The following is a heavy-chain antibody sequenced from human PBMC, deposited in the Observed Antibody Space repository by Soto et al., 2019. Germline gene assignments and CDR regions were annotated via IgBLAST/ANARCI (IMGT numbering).Heavy chain of an antibody. J-gene: IGHJ4*02. Sequence: GGSLRLSCAASGFTFSGKTMYWVRQAPGKGLEWVASIAQDGAEKHYVDSVKGRFTISKDNAKNSLFLQVDSLRAEDTAVYYCARENHAKIDYWGQGTRVTVSS. V-gene: IGHV3-7*01. CDR3: ARENHAKIDY. CDR1: GFTFSGKT. CDR2: IAQDGAEK.